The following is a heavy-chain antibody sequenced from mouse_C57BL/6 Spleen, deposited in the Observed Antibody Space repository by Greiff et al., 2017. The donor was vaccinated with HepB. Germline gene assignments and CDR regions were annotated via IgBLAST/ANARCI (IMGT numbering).Heavy chain of an antibody. CDR1: GYTFTSYW. D-gene: IGHD2-5*01. V-gene: IGHV1-64*01. J-gene: IGHJ3*01. CDR3: ARSDSNSFAY. Sequence: QVQLQQPGAELVKPGASVKLSCKASGYTFTSYWMHWVKQRPGQGLEWIGMIHHNSGSTNYNEKFKSKATLTVDKSSSTAYMQLSSLTSEDSAVYYCARSDSNSFAYWGQGTLVTVSA. CDR2: IHHNSGST.